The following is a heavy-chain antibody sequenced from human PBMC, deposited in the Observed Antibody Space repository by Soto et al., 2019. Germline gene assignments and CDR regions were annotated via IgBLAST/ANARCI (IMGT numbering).Heavy chain of an antibody. J-gene: IGHJ6*02. Sequence: QVQLVESGGGVVQPGRSLRLSCAASGFTFSSYGMHWVRQAPGKGLEWVAVIWYDGSNKYYADSVKGRFTISRDNSKNPLYLQMNSLRAEDTAVYYCARDGPRLFPHYGMDVWGQGTTVTVSS. CDR3: ARDGPRLFPHYGMDV. V-gene: IGHV3-33*01. CDR1: GFTFSSYG. CDR2: IWYDGSNK. D-gene: IGHD2-15*01.